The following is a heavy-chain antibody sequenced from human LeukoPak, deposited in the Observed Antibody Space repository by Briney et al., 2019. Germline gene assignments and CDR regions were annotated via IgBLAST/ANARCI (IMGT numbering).Heavy chain of an antibody. Sequence: PSETLSLTCTASGGSISSGGYSWSWLRQPPGKGLEWIGYIYHSGSTSYNPSLQSRVTISIDWSQNQVSLNLTSVTAADTAVYYCARDNGDYPYYFDFWGQGTLVTVSS. CDR2: IYHSGST. D-gene: IGHD4-17*01. J-gene: IGHJ4*02. CDR3: ARDNGDYPYYFDF. V-gene: IGHV4-30-2*01. CDR1: GGSISSGGYS.